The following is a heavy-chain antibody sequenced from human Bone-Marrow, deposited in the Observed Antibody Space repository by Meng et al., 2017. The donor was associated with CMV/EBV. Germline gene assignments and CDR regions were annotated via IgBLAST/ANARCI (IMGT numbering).Heavy chain of an antibody. CDR3: ARDRYSSSWNQGGFDY. J-gene: IGHJ4*02. CDR2: IYYSGST. D-gene: IGHD6-13*01. CDR1: GSISSGGYY. V-gene: IGHV4-31*02. Sequence: GSISSGGYYWSWIRQHPGKGLEWIGYIYYSGSTYYNPSLKSRVTISVDTSKNQFSLKLSSVTAADTAVYYCARDRYSSSWNQGGFDYWGKGKRGTVSS.